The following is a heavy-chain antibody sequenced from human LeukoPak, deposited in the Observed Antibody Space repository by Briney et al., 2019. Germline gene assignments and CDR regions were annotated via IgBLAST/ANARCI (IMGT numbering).Heavy chain of an antibody. CDR1: GGSISSGGYY. D-gene: IGHD3-10*01. CDR3: ARGEEVRGVIVSYYYYGMDV. CDR2: IYYSGST. J-gene: IGHJ6*04. V-gene: IGHV4-31*03. Sequence: SETLSLTCTVSGGSISSGGYYWSWIRQHPGKGLEWIGYIYYSGSTYYNPSLKSRATISVDTSKNQFSLKLSSVTAADTAVYYCARGEEVRGVIVSYYYYGMDVWGKGTTVTVSS.